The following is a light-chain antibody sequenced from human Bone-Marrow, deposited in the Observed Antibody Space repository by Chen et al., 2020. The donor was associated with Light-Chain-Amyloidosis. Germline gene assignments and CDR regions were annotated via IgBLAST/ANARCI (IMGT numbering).Light chain of an antibody. V-gene: IGKV1-33*01. CDR3: QQYESLPLT. J-gene: IGKJ4*01. CDR2: DAS. Sequence: DIQMTQSPSPLSASVGDRVTITCRASQDVSNYLNWYQQKPGKAPKLLIYDASKLRAGVPSRFNGRGSGTDFTLTISSLQPEDIATFYCQQYESLPLTFGGGTKVEIK. CDR1: QDVSNY.